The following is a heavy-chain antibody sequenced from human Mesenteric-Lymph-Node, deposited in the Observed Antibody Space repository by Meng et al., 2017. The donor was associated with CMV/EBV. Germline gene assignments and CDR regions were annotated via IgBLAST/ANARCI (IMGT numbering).Heavy chain of an antibody. CDR3: AYFGDLPPLW. D-gene: IGHD3-16*01. J-gene: IGHJ4*02. CDR1: GDSISSNQAA. CDR2: TYYRSEYYN. Sequence: QTQLQHSGPGLVKSSQTLSVTCTSSGDSISSNQAAWNWIRQSPSRGLEWLGRTYYRSEYYNDYAVSVKSRISVNLDTSKNQLSLHLNFVTPEDTAVYYCAYFGDLPPLWWGQGTLVTVSS. V-gene: IGHV6-1*01.